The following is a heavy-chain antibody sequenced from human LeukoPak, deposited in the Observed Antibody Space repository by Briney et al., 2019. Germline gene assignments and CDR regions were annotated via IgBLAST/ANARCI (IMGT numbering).Heavy chain of an antibody. CDR3: AKESSGYSTDHFDP. Sequence: GGSLRLSCAASAFTFSTYAMNWVRQAPGKGLEWVSAISGSGGSTYYADSVKGRFTISRDNSKTTLYLQMNSLRAEDTAVYYCAKESSGYSTDHFDPWGQGTLVTVSS. V-gene: IGHV3-23*01. J-gene: IGHJ5*02. CDR2: ISGSGGST. CDR1: AFTFSTYA. D-gene: IGHD3-3*01.